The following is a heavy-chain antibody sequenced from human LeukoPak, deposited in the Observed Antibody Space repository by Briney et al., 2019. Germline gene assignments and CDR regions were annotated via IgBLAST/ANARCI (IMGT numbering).Heavy chain of an antibody. Sequence: GESLKISCKGSGYSFTSYWIGWVRQMPGKGLEWMGIIYPGDSDTRYSPSFQGQVTISADKSISTAYLQWSSLKASDTAMYCCARRGILRYCSSTSCPADVWGKGTTVTVSS. CDR2: IYPGDSDT. J-gene: IGHJ6*04. D-gene: IGHD2-2*01. CDR1: GYSFTSYW. V-gene: IGHV5-51*01. CDR3: ARRGILRYCSSTSCPADV.